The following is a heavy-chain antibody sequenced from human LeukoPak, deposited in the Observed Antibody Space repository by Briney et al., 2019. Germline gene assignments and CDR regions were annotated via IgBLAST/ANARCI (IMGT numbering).Heavy chain of an antibody. CDR3: ATAARDVDYYYYYMDV. CDR1: GFTFSDHY. V-gene: IGHV3-72*01. J-gene: IGHJ6*03. Sequence: GGSLRLSCAASGFTFSDHYMDWVRQAPGKGLEWVGRTRNKANSYTTEYAASVKGRFTISRDDSKNSLYLQMNSLKTEDTAVYYRATAARDVDYYYYYMDVWGKGTTVTVSS. D-gene: IGHD2-15*01. CDR2: TRNKANSYTT.